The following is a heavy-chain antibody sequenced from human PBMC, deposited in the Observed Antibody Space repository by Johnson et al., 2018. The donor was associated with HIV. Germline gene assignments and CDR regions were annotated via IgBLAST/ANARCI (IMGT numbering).Heavy chain of an antibody. D-gene: IGHD3-22*01. CDR1: GFTFSSYT. CDR3: ARGAPQSSGSRRPYHAFDI. J-gene: IGHJ3*02. Sequence: QVQLVESGGGVVQPGRSLRLSCAASGFTFSSYTMHWVRQAPGKGLEWVAVISFDGANTYYAASVKGRFTISRDNSKNTLYLQMNSLRVEDTAVDYCARGAPQSSGSRRPYHAFDIWGQGKMVAVSS. V-gene: IGHV3-30*04. CDR2: ISFDGANT.